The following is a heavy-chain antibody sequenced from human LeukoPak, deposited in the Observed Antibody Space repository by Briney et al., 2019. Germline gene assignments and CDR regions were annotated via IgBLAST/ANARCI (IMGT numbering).Heavy chain of an antibody. J-gene: IGHJ4*01. Sequence: PGGSLRLSCAASGLSLGFHPMDCVRQAPGKGLEWLSHISSGGNTEYYLDSVRGRFTMSRDNAKNLLFLQMNSLTDEDTAVYNCARDTLNGPFVTSLDYWGHGALVTVSP. CDR2: ISSGGNTE. V-gene: IGHV3-48*03. D-gene: IGHD3-9*01. CDR1: GLSLGFHP. CDR3: ARDTLNGPFVTSLDY.